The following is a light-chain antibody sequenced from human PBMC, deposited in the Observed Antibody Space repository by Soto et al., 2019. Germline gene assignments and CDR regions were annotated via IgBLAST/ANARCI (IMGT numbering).Light chain of an antibody. CDR2: DVT. V-gene: IGLV2-14*03. J-gene: IGLJ1*01. CDR3: CSFVGSSGLYV. CDR1: SDDVGGYNY. Sequence: QSALTQPASVSGSPGQSITISCTGTSDDVGGYNYVSWYQQHPGKVPQLIVYDVTNRPSGVSIRFSGSKSGNTASLTISGLQAEDEADYYCCSFVGSSGLYVFGTGTKVTVL.